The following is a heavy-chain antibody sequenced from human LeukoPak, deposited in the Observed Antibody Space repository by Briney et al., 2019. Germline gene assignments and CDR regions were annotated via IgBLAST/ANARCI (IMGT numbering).Heavy chain of an antibody. CDR2: ISSSSSYI. Sequence: GGSLRLSCAASGFTFSSYSMNWVRQAPGKGLEWVSSISSSSSYIYYADSVKGQFTISRDNAKNSLYLQMNSLRAEDTAVYYCARARRGNYFDYWGQGTLVTVSS. J-gene: IGHJ4*02. CDR1: GFTFSSYS. V-gene: IGHV3-21*01. CDR3: ARARRGNYFDY.